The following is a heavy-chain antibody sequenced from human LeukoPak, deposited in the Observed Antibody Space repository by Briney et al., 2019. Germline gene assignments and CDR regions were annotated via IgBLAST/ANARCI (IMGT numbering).Heavy chain of an antibody. CDR2: INSDGSST. Sequence: PGGSLRLSCAASGFTFSSYWMHWVRQAPGKGLVWVSRINSDGSSTSYANSVKGRFTISRDNAKNTLYLQMNSLRAEDRAVYYCAKPLAARLYYYGMDVRGQGTTVTVSS. V-gene: IGHV3-74*01. D-gene: IGHD6-6*01. CDR1: GFTFSSYW. J-gene: IGHJ6*02. CDR3: AKPLAARLYYYGMDV.